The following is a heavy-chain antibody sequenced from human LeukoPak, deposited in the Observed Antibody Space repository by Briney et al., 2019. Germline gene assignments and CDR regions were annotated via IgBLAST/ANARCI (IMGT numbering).Heavy chain of an antibody. CDR1: GYSFTSYW. J-gene: IGHJ3*02. V-gene: IGHV5-51*01. CDR3: ARHGRLGYCSGGSCYANDDAFDI. D-gene: IGHD2-15*01. Sequence: GESLKISCKGSGYSFTSYWIGWVRQTPGKGLEWMGIIYPGDSDTRYSPPFQGQVTISADKSISAAYLQWSSLKASDTAMYYCARHGRLGYCSGGSCYANDDAFDIWGQGTMVTVSS. CDR2: IYPGDSDT.